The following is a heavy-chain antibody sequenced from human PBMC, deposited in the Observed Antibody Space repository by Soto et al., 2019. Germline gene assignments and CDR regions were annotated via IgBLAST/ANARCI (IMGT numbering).Heavy chain of an antibody. CDR1: GFTFSSYW. CDR3: TRDRTYSSDF. CDR2: SNSDGSRT. D-gene: IGHD1-26*01. J-gene: IGHJ4*02. V-gene: IGHV3-74*01. Sequence: EVQLVESGGGLVQPGRSLSLSCAASGFTFSSYWMHWVRQAPGKGLEWVSCSNSDGSRTTYADSVKGRFTISRDNAKNTLYLQMNSLSAEDTAVYYWTRDRTYSSDFWGQGTLVTVSS.